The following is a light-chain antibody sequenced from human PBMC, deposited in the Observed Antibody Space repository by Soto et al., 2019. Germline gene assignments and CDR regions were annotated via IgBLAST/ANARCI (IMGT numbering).Light chain of an antibody. Sequence: EVVLTQSPATLSLSPGERVTLSCRASQSVRKYLGWYQQKPGQAPRLLIYDASSRATDIPPRFSGSGSGTDFTLTISALEPEDLAVYYCQQRYNWPWTFGQGTKVEIK. CDR1: QSVRKY. CDR3: QQRYNWPWT. J-gene: IGKJ1*01. CDR2: DAS. V-gene: IGKV3-11*01.